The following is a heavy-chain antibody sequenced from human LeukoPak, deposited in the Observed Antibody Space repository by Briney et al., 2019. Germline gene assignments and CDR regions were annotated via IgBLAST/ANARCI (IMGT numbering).Heavy chain of an antibody. J-gene: IGHJ4*01. Sequence: PGGSLRLSCAASGFIFSDYWVKWVRQAPGKGLEWVASIRQDGSEKTYVDSVKGRFTISRDNTKNSLYLQMSSLTAEDTAVYYCARDGTAAGLYFDLWGQGTLVTVSS. CDR1: GFIFSDYW. CDR3: ARDGTAAGLYFDL. CDR2: IRQDGSEK. D-gene: IGHD6-13*01. V-gene: IGHV3-7*01.